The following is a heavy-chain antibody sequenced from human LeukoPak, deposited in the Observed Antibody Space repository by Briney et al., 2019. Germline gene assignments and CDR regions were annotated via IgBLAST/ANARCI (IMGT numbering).Heavy chain of an antibody. Sequence: PSETLSLTCAVYGGSFSGYYWSWIRQPPGKGLEWIGEINHSGSTNYNPSLKSRVTISVDTSKNQFSLKLSSVTAADTAVYYCARISGYNFYYYYGMDVWGQGTMVTVSS. D-gene: IGHD5-12*01. CDR3: ARISGYNFYYYYGMDV. J-gene: IGHJ6*02. CDR2: INHSGST. V-gene: IGHV4-34*01. CDR1: GGSFSGYY.